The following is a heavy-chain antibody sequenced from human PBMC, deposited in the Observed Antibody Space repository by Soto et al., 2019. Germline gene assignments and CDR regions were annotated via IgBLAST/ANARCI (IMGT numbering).Heavy chain of an antibody. V-gene: IGHV3-30*18. Sequence: QVQLVESGGGVVQPGRSLRLSCAASGFTFSSYGMHWVRQAPGKGLEWVAVISYDGSNKYYADSVKGRFTIAGDNSKNTLYLQMNSRRAEDTAVYYCTKDRRPNYYYGMDVWGQGTKVTVSS. J-gene: IGHJ6*02. CDR3: TKDRRPNYYYGMDV. CDR1: GFTFSSYG. CDR2: ISYDGSNK. D-gene: IGHD6-25*01.